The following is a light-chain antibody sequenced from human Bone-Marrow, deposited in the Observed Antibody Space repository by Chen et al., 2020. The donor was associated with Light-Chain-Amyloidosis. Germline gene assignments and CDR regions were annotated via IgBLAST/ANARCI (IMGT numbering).Light chain of an antibody. Sequence: SHELTQPPSVSVSLGQTARITCSGDDLPTKYAYWYQQKPGQAPVLVIHRDTERPSGISERFSGSSSGTTATLTISGVQAEDEADYHCQSADSSGTYEVIFGGGTKLTVL. V-gene: IGLV3-25*03. CDR3: QSADSSGTYEVI. CDR2: RDT. CDR1: DLPTKY. J-gene: IGLJ2*01.